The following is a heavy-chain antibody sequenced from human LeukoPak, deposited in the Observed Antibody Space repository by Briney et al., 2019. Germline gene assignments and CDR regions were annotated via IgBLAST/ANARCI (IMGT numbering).Heavy chain of an antibody. CDR1: GGSISSSGYY. CDR3: ASLARIVVVPAPLYGMDV. V-gene: IGHV4-39*07. CDR2: INHSGST. Sequence: SETLSLTCTVSGGSISSSGYYWSWIRQHPGKGLEWIGEINHSGSTNYNPSLKSRVTISVDTSKNQFSLKLSSVTAADTAVYYCASLARIVVVPAPLYGMDVWGQGTTVTVSS. D-gene: IGHD2-2*01. J-gene: IGHJ6*02.